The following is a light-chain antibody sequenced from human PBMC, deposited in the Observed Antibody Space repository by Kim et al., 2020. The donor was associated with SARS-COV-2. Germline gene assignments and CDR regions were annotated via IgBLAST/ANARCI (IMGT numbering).Light chain of an antibody. J-gene: IGKJ1*01. CDR2: KGY. V-gene: IGKV1-5*03. CDR1: ESASSW. Sequence: ASVGDRGTITGRSSESASSWFAWYQQKPGEAPKLLISKGYSLKSGVSQRVSGRGSGTEFSLTTCGVQSVEFANFFCEQYNIYSRTFGEG. CDR3: EQYNIYSRT.